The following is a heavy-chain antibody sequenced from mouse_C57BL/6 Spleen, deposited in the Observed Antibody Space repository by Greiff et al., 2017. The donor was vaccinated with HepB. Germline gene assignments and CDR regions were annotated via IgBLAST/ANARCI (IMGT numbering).Heavy chain of an antibody. Sequence: VQLQQSGAELVRPGASVTLSCKASGYTFTDYEMHWVKQTPVHGLDWIGAIDPETGGTAYNQKFKGKAILTADKSSSTAYMELRSLTSEDSAVYYCTRPVTYFDYWGQGTTLTVSS. V-gene: IGHV1-15*01. J-gene: IGHJ2*01. CDR2: IDPETGGT. D-gene: IGHD2-12*01. CDR1: GYTFTDYE. CDR3: TRPVTYFDY.